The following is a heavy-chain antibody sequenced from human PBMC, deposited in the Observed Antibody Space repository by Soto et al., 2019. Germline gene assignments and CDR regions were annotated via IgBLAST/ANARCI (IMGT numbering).Heavy chain of an antibody. Sequence: PSETLSLTCTVSGGSISSSSYYWGWIRQPPGKGLEWIGSIYYSGSTYYNPSLKSRVTISVDTSKNQFSLKLSSVTAADTAVYYCARGLDYGDYAWFDPWGQGTLVTVSS. CDR3: ARGLDYGDYAWFDP. CDR2: IYYSGST. V-gene: IGHV4-39*01. D-gene: IGHD4-17*01. CDR1: GGSISSSSYY. J-gene: IGHJ5*02.